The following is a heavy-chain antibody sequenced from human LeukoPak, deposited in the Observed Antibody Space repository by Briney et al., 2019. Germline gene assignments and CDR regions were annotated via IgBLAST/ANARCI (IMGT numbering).Heavy chain of an antibody. CDR2: ISAYNGNT. Sequence: GASVKVSCKASGYTFTSYGISWVRQAPGQGLEWMGWISAYNGNTNYAQKLQGRVTMTTDTSTSTAYMELRSLRSGDTAVYYCARDLRDGSGSYLVSYCGQGTLVTVSS. D-gene: IGHD3-10*01. CDR1: GYTFTSYG. V-gene: IGHV1-18*01. CDR3: ARDLRDGSGSYLVSY. J-gene: IGHJ4*02.